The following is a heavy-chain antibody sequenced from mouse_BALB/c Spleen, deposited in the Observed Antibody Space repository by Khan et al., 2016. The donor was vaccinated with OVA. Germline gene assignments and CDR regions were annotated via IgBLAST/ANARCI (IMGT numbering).Heavy chain of an antibody. CDR1: GISITTGNYR. V-gene: IGHV3-5*02. J-gene: IGHJ1*01. CDR2: IYYSGTV. CDR3: ARDYGSLYWYFDV. D-gene: IGHD1-1*01. Sequence: EVQLQESGPGLVKPSQTVSLTCTVTGISITTGNYRWSWIRQFPGNKLEWIGNIYYSGTVSYNPSLTSRTTITRDTSKNRFFLERNSLTAEDTATYYCARDYGSLYWYFDVWGEGTTVTVSS.